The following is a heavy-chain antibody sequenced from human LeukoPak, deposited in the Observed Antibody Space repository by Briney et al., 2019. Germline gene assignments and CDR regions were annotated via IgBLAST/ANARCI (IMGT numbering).Heavy chain of an antibody. D-gene: IGHD3-16*01. V-gene: IGHV3-7*03. Sequence: PGGSLRLSCAVSGFTLSSYWMSWVRQAPGKGLEWVANIKQDGSEKNYADSVKGRFTISRDNAKNSLYLQMNRLRVEDTAVYYCARDNPFGGYWGQGTLVTVSS. CDR2: IKQDGSEK. J-gene: IGHJ4*02. CDR3: ARDNPFGGY. CDR1: GFTLSSYW.